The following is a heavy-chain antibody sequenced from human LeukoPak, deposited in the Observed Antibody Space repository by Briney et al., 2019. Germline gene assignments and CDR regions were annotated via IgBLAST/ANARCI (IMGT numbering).Heavy chain of an antibody. Sequence: PGGSLRLSCAASGFTFSSYAMHWVRQAPGKGLEWVAVISYDGSNKYYADSVKGRFTISRDNSKNTLYLQMNSLRSEDTAVYYCATGRSGSYYYYFDYWGQGTLVTVSS. J-gene: IGHJ4*02. CDR3: ATGRSGSYYYYFDY. D-gene: IGHD1-26*01. V-gene: IGHV3-30-3*01. CDR2: ISYDGSNK. CDR1: GFTFSSYA.